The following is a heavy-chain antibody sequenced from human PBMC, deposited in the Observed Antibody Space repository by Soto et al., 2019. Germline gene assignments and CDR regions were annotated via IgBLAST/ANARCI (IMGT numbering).Heavy chain of an antibody. V-gene: IGHV1-18*01. J-gene: IGHJ5*02. CDR1: GYTFTGYG. D-gene: IGHD1-26*01. CDR2: ISAYNGNT. CDR3: ARFRRGATHRWFDP. Sequence: GASVKVSCKASGYTFTGYGISWVRQAPGQGLEWMGWISAYNGNTNYAQKLQGRVTMTTDTSTSTAYMELRSLRSDDTAVYYCARFRRGATHRWFDPWGQGTLVTVSS.